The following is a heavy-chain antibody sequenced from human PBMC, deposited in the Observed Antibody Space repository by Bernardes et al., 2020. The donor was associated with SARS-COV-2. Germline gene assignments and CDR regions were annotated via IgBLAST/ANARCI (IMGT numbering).Heavy chain of an antibody. CDR2: ISISSSYI. V-gene: IGHV3-21*01. CDR3: ARAYSSAAPAFDI. J-gene: IGHJ3*02. D-gene: IGHD6-25*01. Sequence: GGSLRLSFAASGFPLSSHSMNWVRPAPGKGREGVSSISISSSYIYYADSVKGRFTISRDNAKNSLYLQMNSLRAEDTAVYYCARAYSSAAPAFDIWGQGTMVTVSS. CDR1: GFPLSSHS.